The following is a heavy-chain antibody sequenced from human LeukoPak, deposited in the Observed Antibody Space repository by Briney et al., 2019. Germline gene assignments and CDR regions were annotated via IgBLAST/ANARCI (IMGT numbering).Heavy chain of an antibody. CDR1: GGSISSYY. Sequence: SETLALTFTGSGGSISSYYWSWIRQPPGKGLEWIGYIYCSRSTNYNPALKSRVTISVDTSKNQCSLKLSPVAAADTAVYYCASGPRIVGASRFDYWGQGTLVTVSS. V-gene: IGHV4-59*01. J-gene: IGHJ4*02. D-gene: IGHD1-26*01. CDR3: ASGPRIVGASRFDY. CDR2: IYCSRST.